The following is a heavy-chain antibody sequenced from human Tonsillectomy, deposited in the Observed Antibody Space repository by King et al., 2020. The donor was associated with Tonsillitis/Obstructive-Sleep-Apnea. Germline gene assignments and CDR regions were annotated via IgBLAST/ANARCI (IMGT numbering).Heavy chain of an antibody. CDR1: GFTFSHYA. CDR3: VKGFKNHVWGPPGAFDI. V-gene: IGHV3-64D*06. J-gene: IGHJ3*02. Sequence: VQLVESGGGLVQPGGSLRLSCSASGFTFSHYAIHWVRQSPGKGLEYVSAISSVGFIHYYVDSVKGRVTISRDNSNNTVHRHRSSLRPEDTAVYYCVKGFKNHVWGPPGAFDIWGQGAMVTVSS. CDR2: ISSVGFIH. D-gene: IGHD2-8*01.